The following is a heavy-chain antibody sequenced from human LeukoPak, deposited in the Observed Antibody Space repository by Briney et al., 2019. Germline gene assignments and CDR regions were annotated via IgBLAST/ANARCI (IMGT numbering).Heavy chain of an antibody. J-gene: IGHJ3*02. V-gene: IGHV3-15*01. CDR1: GFTFSNAW. CDR3: ARLFGVVIIPEENAFDI. CDR2: IKSKTDGGTT. Sequence: GGSLRLSCAASGFTFSNAWMSWVRQAPGKGLEWVGRIKSKTDGGTTDYAAPVKGRFTISRDDSKNTLYLQMNSLKTEDTAVYYCARLFGVVIIPEENAFDIWGLGTMVTVSS. D-gene: IGHD3-3*01.